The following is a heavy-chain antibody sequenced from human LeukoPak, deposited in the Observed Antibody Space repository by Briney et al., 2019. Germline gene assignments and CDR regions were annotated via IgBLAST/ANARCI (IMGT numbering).Heavy chain of an antibody. Sequence: PGGSLRLSCAASGFSFSSYGMNWVRQAPGKGLEWVSYISSSGSTIYYADSVKGRFTISRDNAKNSLYLQMNSLRAEDTAVYYCARVLGSSGDCGGDCYPRGYFDYWGQGTLVTVSS. V-gene: IGHV3-48*04. J-gene: IGHJ4*02. CDR1: GFSFSSYG. D-gene: IGHD2-21*02. CDR3: ARVLGSSGDCGGDCYPRGYFDY. CDR2: ISSSGSTI.